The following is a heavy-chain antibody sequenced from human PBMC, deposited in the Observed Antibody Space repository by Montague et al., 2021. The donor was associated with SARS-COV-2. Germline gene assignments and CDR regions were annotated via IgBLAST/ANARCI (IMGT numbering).Heavy chain of an antibody. V-gene: IGHV4-34*01. Sequence: SETLPLTCAVYGGSFSDYYWTWIRQSPRKGLEWIGEINHSGSTNYNPSLKSRVTISVDTSKNQFSLKLSSVTAADTAVYYCACGEITTRGLIYYYGMDVWGQGTTVTVSS. CDR1: GGSFSDYY. D-gene: IGHD4-11*01. CDR2: INHSGST. CDR3: ACGEITTRGLIYYYGMDV. J-gene: IGHJ6*02.